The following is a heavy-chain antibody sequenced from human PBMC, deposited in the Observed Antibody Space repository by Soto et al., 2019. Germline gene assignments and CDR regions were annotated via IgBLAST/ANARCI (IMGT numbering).Heavy chain of an antibody. CDR2: IIPIFGTA. V-gene: IGHV1-69*01. CDR3: ARDGGRHSGGIDY. CDR1: GGTFSSYS. J-gene: IGHJ4*02. D-gene: IGHD1-26*01. Sequence: VQLVQSGAEVKKPGSSVKVSCKASGGTFSSYSINWVRQAPGQGLEWMGEIIPIFGTANYAQKFQGRVTITADESTSAAYMELSSLRSEDTAVYYCARDGGRHSGGIDYWGQGTLVTVSS.